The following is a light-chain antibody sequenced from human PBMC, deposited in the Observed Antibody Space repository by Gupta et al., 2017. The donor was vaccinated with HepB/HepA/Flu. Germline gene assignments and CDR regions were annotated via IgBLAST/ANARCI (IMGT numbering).Light chain of an antibody. CDR3: QQRSKWPPIT. CDR1: QSVGSY. J-gene: IGKJ4*01. CDR2: DAS. Sequence: EIVLTQSPATVSLSPGERATLSCRASQSVGSYLVWYQQKPGQAPRLLMYDASNRATGIPARFSGSGSGTDFTLTISSREPEDFAVYYCQQRSKWPPITFGRGTKVEIK. V-gene: IGKV3-11*01.